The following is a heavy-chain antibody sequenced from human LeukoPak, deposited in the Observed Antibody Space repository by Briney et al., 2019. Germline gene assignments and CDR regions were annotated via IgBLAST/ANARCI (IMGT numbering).Heavy chain of an antibody. Sequence: SETLSLTCTVSGGSISSSNYYWTWIRQPPGKGLEWIGSVYYIASTYYNPSLKSRVTVSVDTSKNQFSLKLSSVTAADTAVYYCATSIAVAGTRWFDPWGQGTLVTVSS. V-gene: IGHV4-39*01. D-gene: IGHD6-19*01. CDR1: GGSISSSNYY. CDR2: VYYIAST. J-gene: IGHJ5*02. CDR3: ATSIAVAGTRWFDP.